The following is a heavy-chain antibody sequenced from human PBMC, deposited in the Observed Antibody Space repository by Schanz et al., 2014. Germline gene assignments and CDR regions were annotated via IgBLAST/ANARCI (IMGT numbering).Heavy chain of an antibody. D-gene: IGHD6-19*01. CDR1: GITFSGYS. CDR3: ARDHQWLARYYMDV. J-gene: IGHJ6*03. CDR2: ISGSSSTK. Sequence: EVQLVESGGGLAQPGGSLRLSCAASGITFSGYSMNWVRQAPGKGLEWVSYISGSSSTKYYADSVKGRFTISRDNSNNTLYLQMKSLRAEDTAVYYCARDHQWLARYYMDVWGKGTTVTVSS. V-gene: IGHV3-48*01.